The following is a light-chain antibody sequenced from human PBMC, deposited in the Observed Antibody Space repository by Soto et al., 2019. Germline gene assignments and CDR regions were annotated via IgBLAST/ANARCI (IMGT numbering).Light chain of an antibody. CDR1: QSVDSK. J-gene: IGKJ1*01. CDR2: AAS. CDR3: QQYNTWPS. Sequence: EIVMTQSPATLSVSPGERATLSCRASQSVDSKLAWYQQKPGQAPRLLIFAASTRATGIPARFSGSGSGPEFTLTIASLQSEDFAVYFCQQYNTWPSFGQGTKVEIK. V-gene: IGKV3-15*01.